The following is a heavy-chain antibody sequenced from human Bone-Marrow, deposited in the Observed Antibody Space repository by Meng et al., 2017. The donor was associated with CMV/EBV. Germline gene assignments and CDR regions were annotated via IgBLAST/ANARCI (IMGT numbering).Heavy chain of an antibody. J-gene: IGHJ4*02. CDR1: GFTFSSYG. V-gene: IGHV3-33*01. Sequence: GESLKISCAASGFTFSSYGMHWVRQAPGKGLEWVAVIWYDGSNKYYADSVKGRFTISRDNSKNTLYLQMNSLRAEDTAVYYCARELGRPPYQLLFGVGYYFDYWGQGTLVTVSS. CDR2: IWYDGSNK. CDR3: ARELGRPPYQLLFGVGYYFDY. D-gene: IGHD2-2*01.